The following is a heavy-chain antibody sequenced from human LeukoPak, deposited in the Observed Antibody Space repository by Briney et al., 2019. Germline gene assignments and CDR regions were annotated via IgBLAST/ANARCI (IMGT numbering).Heavy chain of an antibody. J-gene: IGHJ4*02. D-gene: IGHD3-10*01. CDR2: IYYSGST. Sequence: PSETLSLTCTVSGGSISSYYWSWIRQPPGKGLEWIGYIYYSGSTNYNPSLKSRVTISVDTSKNQFSLKLSSVTAADTAVYYCARPSLLWFGEIDYWGQGTLVTVSS. CDR3: ARPSLLWFGEIDY. CDR1: GGSISSYY. V-gene: IGHV4-59*08.